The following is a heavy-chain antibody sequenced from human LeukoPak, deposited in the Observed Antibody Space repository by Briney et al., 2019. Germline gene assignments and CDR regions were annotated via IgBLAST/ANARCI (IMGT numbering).Heavy chain of an antibody. CDR1: GFTFSSYS. CDR3: ARCTTGKTFGSLREIKKSREIDY. V-gene: IGHV3-21*01. D-gene: IGHD1-1*01. CDR2: ISSSSSYI. J-gene: IGHJ4*02. Sequence: GGSLRLSCAAAGFTFSSYSMNWVRQAPGKGLEWVSSISSSSSYIYYADSVEGRFPISRDNAKNSLYLQMNSLRGEDTAVYYCARCTTGKTFGSLREIKKSREIDYWGQGTLVTVSS.